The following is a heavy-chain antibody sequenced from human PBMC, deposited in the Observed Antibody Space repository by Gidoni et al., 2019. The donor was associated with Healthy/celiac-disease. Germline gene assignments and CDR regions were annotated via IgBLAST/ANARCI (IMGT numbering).Heavy chain of an antibody. CDR2: ISSSSSYI. D-gene: IGHD3-22*01. V-gene: IGHV3-21*01. J-gene: IGHJ4*02. CDR1: GFTFSSYS. Sequence: EVQLVESGGGLVKPGGSLRLSCAASGFTFSSYSMNWVRQAPGQGLEWVSSISSSSSYIYYADSVKGRFTISRDNAKNSLYLQMNSLRAEDTAVYYCARASGGVIWFDYWGQGTLVTVSS. CDR3: ARASGGVIWFDY.